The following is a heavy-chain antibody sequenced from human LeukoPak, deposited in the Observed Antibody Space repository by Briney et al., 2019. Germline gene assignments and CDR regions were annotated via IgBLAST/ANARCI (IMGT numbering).Heavy chain of an antibody. V-gene: IGHV1-3*01. CDR3: ARPGPGLLWFGELPLAFDI. CDR1: GYTFTSYA. CDR2: INAGNGNT. Sequence: GASVKVSCKASGYTFTSYAMHWVRQAPGQRLEWMGWINAGNGNTKYSQKFQGRVTITRDTSASTAYMELSSLRSEDTAVYYCARPGPGLLWFGELPLAFDIWGQGTMVTVSS. J-gene: IGHJ3*02. D-gene: IGHD3-10*01.